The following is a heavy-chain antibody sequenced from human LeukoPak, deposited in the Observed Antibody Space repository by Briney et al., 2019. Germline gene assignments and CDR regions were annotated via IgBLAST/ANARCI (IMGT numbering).Heavy chain of an antibody. CDR1: GFTLSSYW. CDR2: IRQDGSEK. Sequence: GGSLRLSCTASGFTLSSYWMSGVRQAPGKGLEYVANIRQDGSEKYYMDSVKGRFTISRDNAKNSLYLQMNCLRVEDTAVYYCATNSGKRFGQWGQGTLVTVSS. J-gene: IGHJ4*02. D-gene: IGHD3-16*01. CDR3: ATNSGKRFGQ. V-gene: IGHV3-7*01.